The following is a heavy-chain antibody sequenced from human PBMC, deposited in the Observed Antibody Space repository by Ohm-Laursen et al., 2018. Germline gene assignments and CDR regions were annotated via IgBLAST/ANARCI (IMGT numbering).Heavy chain of an antibody. D-gene: IGHD2-15*01. CDR2: ISSSSSYI. V-gene: IGHV3-21*01. CDR3: ASPLYCSGGSCYLDAFDI. CDR1: GFTFSSYS. Sequence: GSLRLSCAASGFTFSSYSMNWVRQAPGKGLEWVSSISSSSSYIYYADSVKGRFTISRDNAKNSLYLQMNSLRAEDTAVYYCASPLYCSGGSCYLDAFDIWGQGTMVTVSS. J-gene: IGHJ3*02.